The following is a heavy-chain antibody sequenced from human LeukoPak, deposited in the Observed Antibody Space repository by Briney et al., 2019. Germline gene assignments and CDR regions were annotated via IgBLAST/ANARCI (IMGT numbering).Heavy chain of an antibody. CDR2: IYYSGST. CDR3: ARQGYSGWLDY. D-gene: IGHD6-19*01. CDR1: GGSISSGGYY. J-gene: IGHJ4*02. Sequence: PSETLSLTCTVSGGSISSGGYYWSWIRQHPGKGLEWIGYIYYSGSTYYNPSLKSRVTISVDTSKNQFSLKLSSVTAADTAVYYCARQGYSGWLDYWGQGTLVTVSS. V-gene: IGHV4-31*03.